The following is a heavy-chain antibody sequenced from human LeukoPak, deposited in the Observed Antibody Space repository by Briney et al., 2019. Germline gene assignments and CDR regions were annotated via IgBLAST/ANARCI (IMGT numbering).Heavy chain of an antibody. CDR2: LYSGGNT. J-gene: IGHJ4*02. CDR3: ARQQDTTNPAY. Sequence: GGSLRLSCAASGVTVSSNYMNWVRQAPGKGLEWVSILYSGGNTYYADSVKGRFTISRDNSKNTLYLQMNGLRAEDTAVYFCARQQDTTNPAYWGQGTPVTVSS. V-gene: IGHV3-66*04. CDR1: GVTVSSNY. D-gene: IGHD5-18*01.